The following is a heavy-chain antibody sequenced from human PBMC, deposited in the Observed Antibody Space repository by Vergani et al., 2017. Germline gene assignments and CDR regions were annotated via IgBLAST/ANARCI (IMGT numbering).Heavy chain of an antibody. D-gene: IGHD2-2*01. CDR2: IRSKANSYAT. CDR3: TRSDCSSTSCYGVDY. Sequence: VQLVESGGGVVQPGRSLRLSCAASGFTFSGSAMHWVRQASGKGLEWVGRIRSKANSYATAYAASVKGRFTISRDDSKNTAYLQMNSLKTEDTAVYYCTRSDCSSTSCYGVDYWGQGTLVTVSS. CDR1: GFTFSGSA. J-gene: IGHJ4*02. V-gene: IGHV3-73*01.